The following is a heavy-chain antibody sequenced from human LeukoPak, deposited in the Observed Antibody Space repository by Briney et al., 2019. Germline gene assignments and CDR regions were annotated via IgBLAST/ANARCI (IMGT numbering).Heavy chain of an antibody. Sequence: AASVKVSCKASGDTFSSYAFRWVRQAPGQGLEWVGRIIPIIGIQNYAQKFQGRVSITADKSTNTAYMELSSLRSEDTAVYYCARGLRITLVRGGTTNSYFGMDVWGQGTTVTVSS. J-gene: IGHJ6*02. CDR3: ARGLRITLVRGGTTNSYFGMDV. CDR2: IIPIIGIQ. D-gene: IGHD3-10*01. V-gene: IGHV1-69*04. CDR1: GDTFSSYA.